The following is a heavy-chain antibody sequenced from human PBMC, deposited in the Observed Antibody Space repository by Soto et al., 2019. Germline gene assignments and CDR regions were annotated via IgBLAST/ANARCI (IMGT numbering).Heavy chain of an antibody. V-gene: IGHV4-59*01. CDR2: IYYSGST. Sequence: SETLSLTCTVSGGSISSYYWSWIRQPPGKGLEWIGYIYYSGSTNYNPSLKSRVTISVDTSKNQFSLKLSSVTAADTAVYYCARWGSRIWDFDIWGKGTMVNVS. D-gene: IGHD2-15*01. CDR3: ARWGSRIWDFDI. CDR1: GGSISSYY. J-gene: IGHJ3*02.